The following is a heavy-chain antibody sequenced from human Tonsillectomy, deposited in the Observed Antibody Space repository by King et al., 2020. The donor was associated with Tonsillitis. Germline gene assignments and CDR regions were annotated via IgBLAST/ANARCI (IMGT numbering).Heavy chain of an antibody. CDR2: LDWDEDK. CDR1: GVSLSTSGMS. J-gene: IGHJ4*02. Sequence: TLKESGPALVKPTQTLTLTCTFSGVSLSTSGMSVSWIRQPPGKALEWLALLDWDEDKLSSTPLNTKLTLSKDTSKNQVVLTMTNMDPEDTATYYCARIHNDFWSGYADFWGRGTLVTVSS. CDR3: ARIHNDFWSGYADF. V-gene: IGHV2-70*04. D-gene: IGHD3-3*01.